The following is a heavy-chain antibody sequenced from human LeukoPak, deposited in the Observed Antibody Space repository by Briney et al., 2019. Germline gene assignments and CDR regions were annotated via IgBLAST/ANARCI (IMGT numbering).Heavy chain of an antibody. Sequence: ASVKVSCKVSGYTLTELSMHWVRQAPGKGLEWMGGFDPEDGETIYAQKFQGRVTMTEDTSTDTAYMELSSLRSEDTAVYYCATVLSSGSYGGGSYFDYWGQGTLVTVSS. CDR1: GYTLTELS. V-gene: IGHV1-24*01. CDR3: ATVLSSGSYGGGSYFDY. J-gene: IGHJ4*02. D-gene: IGHD1-26*01. CDR2: FDPEDGET.